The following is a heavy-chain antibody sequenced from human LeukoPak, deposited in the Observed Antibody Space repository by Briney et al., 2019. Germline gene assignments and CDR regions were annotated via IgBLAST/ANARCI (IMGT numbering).Heavy chain of an antibody. CDR1: GYSITSGYY. CDR2: IYHNGST. J-gene: IGHJ4*02. Sequence: SETLSLTCSVSGYSITSGYYWGWIRQPPGKGLEWIGTIYHNGSTSYNPSLKSRVTISVDTSKNQFSLRLNSVIAADTAIYYCAKIATLDYWGQGTLVTVSS. CDR3: AKIATLDY. D-gene: IGHD3-22*01. V-gene: IGHV4-38-2*02.